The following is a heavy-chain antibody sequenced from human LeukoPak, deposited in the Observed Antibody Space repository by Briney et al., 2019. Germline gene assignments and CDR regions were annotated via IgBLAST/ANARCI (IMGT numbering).Heavy chain of an antibody. CDR3: ATAIFGSSGYHLDY. D-gene: IGHD3-22*01. CDR1: GYTLTELS. J-gene: IGHJ4*02. CDR2: FDPEDGET. Sequence: GASVKVSCKVSGYTLTELSMHWVRQAPGKGLEWMGGFDPEDGETIYAQKFQGRVTMTEDTSTDTAYMELSSLRSEDTAVYYCATAIFGSSGYHLDYWGQGTLVTVSS. V-gene: IGHV1-24*01.